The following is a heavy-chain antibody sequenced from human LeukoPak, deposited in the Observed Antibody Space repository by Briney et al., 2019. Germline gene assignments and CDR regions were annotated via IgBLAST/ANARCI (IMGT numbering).Heavy chain of an antibody. CDR1: GFTVSTYG. CDR2: INPDGSSI. CDR3: ARDLDFSVDV. D-gene: IGHD3/OR15-3a*01. Sequence: GGSLRLSCAVSGFTVSTYGMHWVRQVPGKGMVWVSYINPDGSSITYADSVKGRFTISRDSAKNTLYLQMNSLRGEDTAVYYCARDLDFSVDVWGQGTTVIVSS. V-gene: IGHV3-74*01. J-gene: IGHJ6*02.